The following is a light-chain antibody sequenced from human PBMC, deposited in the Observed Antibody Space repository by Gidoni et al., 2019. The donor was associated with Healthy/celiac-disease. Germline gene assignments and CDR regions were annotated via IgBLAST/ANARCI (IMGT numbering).Light chain of an antibody. CDR2: GAS. V-gene: IGKV3-15*01. Sequence: EIVMTQSPATLSVSPGERATLSCRASQSVNSNLAWYQQKPGQAPRLLIYGASTRATGIPARFSGSGSGTEFTLTISSLQSEDFAVYYCQQYNNWRGFXGXTKVEIK. J-gene: IGKJ4*01. CDR3: QQYNNWRG. CDR1: QSVNSN.